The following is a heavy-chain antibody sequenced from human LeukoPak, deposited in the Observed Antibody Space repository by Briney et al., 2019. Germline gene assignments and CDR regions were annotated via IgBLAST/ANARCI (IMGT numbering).Heavy chain of an antibody. V-gene: IGHV1-18*01. CDR2: ISAYNGNT. Sequence: VKVSCKASGYTFTSYGISWVRQAPGQGLEWMGWISAYNGNTNYAQKLQGRVTMTTDTSTSTAYMELRSLRSDDTAVYYCARDGGGLWFGELFQYYCGMDVWGQGTTVTVSS. CDR1: GYTFTSYG. J-gene: IGHJ6*02. D-gene: IGHD3-10*01. CDR3: ARDGGGLWFGELFQYYCGMDV.